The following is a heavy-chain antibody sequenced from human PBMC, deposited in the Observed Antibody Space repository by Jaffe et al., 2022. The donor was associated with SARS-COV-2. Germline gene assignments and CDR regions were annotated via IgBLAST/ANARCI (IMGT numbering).Heavy chain of an antibody. D-gene: IGHD7-27*01. CDR2: IWYDGSNK. V-gene: IGHV3-33*01. CDR3: ARLGSGWGIDY. J-gene: IGHJ4*02. CDR1: GFTFSNYG. Sequence: QVQLVESGGGVVQPGRSLRLSCAASGFTFSNYGILWVRQAPGKGLEWVAVIWYDGSNKYYADSVKGRFTISRDNSKNMVYLQMNSLRVEDTAVFYCARLGSGWGIDYWGQGTLVTVSS.